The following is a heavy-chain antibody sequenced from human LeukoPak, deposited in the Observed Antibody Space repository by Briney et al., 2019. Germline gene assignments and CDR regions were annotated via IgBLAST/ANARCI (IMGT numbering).Heavy chain of an antibody. Sequence: ASVKVSCKASGYTFTSYCISWVRQAPGQGLEWMGWISAYDGNTNYAQKLQGRLTMTKDTSTSTAYMELRSLRSDDTAVYYCARSQPINMIVVVLTEWGQGTLVTVSS. D-gene: IGHD3-22*01. J-gene: IGHJ4*02. CDR1: GYTFTSYC. CDR2: ISAYDGNT. CDR3: ARSQPINMIVVVLTE. V-gene: IGHV1-18*01.